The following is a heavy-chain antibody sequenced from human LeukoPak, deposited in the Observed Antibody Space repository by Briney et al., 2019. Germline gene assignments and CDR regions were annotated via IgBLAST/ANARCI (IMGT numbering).Heavy chain of an antibody. CDR3: AKDHGAGSFDY. V-gene: IGHV3-30*18. J-gene: IGHJ4*01. Sequence: GGSLRLSCAASGFTFSSYGMHWVRQAPGKGLEWVAVISYDGSNKYYADSVKGRFTISRDNSKNTLYLQMNSLRAEDTAVYYCAKDHGAGSFDYWGQGTLVTVSS. CDR1: GFTFSSYG. CDR2: ISYDGSNK. D-gene: IGHD6-19*01.